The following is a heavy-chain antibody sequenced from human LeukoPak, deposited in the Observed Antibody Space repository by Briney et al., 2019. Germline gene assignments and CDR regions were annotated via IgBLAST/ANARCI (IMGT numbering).Heavy chain of an antibody. CDR1: GFTFSSYA. V-gene: IGHV3-23*01. J-gene: IGHJ4*02. CDR3: ARANEDFDY. CDR2: ISSSGGTT. Sequence: PGGSLRLSCAASGFTFSSYAMSWVRQAPGKGLAWVSAISSSGGTTYYADSVKGRFTISRDNAKNSLYLQMNSLRAEDTAVYYCARANEDFDYWGQGTLVTVSS. D-gene: IGHD1-1*01.